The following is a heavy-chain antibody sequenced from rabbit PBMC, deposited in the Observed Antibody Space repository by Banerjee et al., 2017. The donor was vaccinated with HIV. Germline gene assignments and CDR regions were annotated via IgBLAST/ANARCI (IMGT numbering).Heavy chain of an antibody. CDR1: AFSFSSNYW. Sequence: QEQLEESGGDLVQPEGSLTLTCTASAFSFSSNYWMCWVRQAPGKGLEWIACIYAGSSGSTYYASWAKGRFIISKTSSTTVTLQMTSLTAADTATYFCARDLAGVIGWNFNLWGQGTLVTVS. CDR3: ARDLAGVIGWNFNL. V-gene: IGHV1S45*01. D-gene: IGHD4-1*01. CDR2: IYAGSSGST. J-gene: IGHJ4*01.